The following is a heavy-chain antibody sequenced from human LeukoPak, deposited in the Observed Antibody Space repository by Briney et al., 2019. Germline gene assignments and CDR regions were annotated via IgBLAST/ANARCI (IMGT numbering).Heavy chain of an antibody. Sequence: PGSSVKVSCKASGGTFSSYAISWVRQAPGQGLEWMGGIIPIFGTANYAQKFQGRVTITADESTSTAYMELSSLRSEDTDVYYCARAKGQWLVRWDYWGQGTLVTVSS. J-gene: IGHJ4*02. CDR2: IIPIFGTA. D-gene: IGHD6-19*01. CDR1: GGTFSSYA. CDR3: ARAKGQWLVRWDY. V-gene: IGHV1-69*01.